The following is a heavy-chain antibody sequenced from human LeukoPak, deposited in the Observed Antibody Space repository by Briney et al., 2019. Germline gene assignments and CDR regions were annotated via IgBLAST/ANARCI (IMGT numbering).Heavy chain of an antibody. J-gene: IGHJ1*01. CDR3: ARVAAAAGTVYFQH. CDR2: IYHSGST. CDR1: GGSISSSNW. D-gene: IGHD6-13*01. Sequence: SETLSLTCAVSGGSISSSNWWSWVRQPPGKGLEWVGEIYHSGSTNYNPSLKSRVTISVDKSKNQFSLKLSSVTAADTAVYYCARVAAAAGTVYFQHWGQGTLVTVSP. V-gene: IGHV4-4*02.